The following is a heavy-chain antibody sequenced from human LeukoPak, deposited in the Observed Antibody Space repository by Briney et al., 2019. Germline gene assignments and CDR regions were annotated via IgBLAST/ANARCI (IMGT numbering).Heavy chain of an antibody. CDR2: IYHSGSP. CDR1: GYSISSGYY. J-gene: IGHJ5*02. CDR3: ARGQARLSWFDP. D-gene: IGHD6-19*01. Sequence: SETLSLTCTVSGYSISSGYYWDWIRQPPGKGLEWIGSIYHSGSPYYNSSLKSRVTISVDTSKNQFSLKLSSVTAADTAVYYCARGQARLSWFDPWGQGTLVTVSS. V-gene: IGHV4-38-2*02.